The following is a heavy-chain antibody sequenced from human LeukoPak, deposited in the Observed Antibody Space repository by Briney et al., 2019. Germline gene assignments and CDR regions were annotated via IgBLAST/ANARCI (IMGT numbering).Heavy chain of an antibody. CDR2: IYYSGST. CDR1: GGSISSYY. D-gene: IGHD6-19*01. V-gene: IGHV4-59*01. CDR3: ARVPRSGWFPFDY. Sequence: SETLSLTCTVSGGSISSYYWSRIRQPPGKGLEWIGYIYYSGSTNYNPSLKSRVTISVDTSKNQFSLKLSSVTAADTAVYYCARVPRSGWFPFDYWGQGTLVTVSS. J-gene: IGHJ4*02.